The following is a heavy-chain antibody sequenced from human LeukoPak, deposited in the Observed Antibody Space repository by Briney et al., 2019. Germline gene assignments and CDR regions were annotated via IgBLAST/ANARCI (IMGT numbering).Heavy chain of an antibody. CDR1: GFTFSSYA. V-gene: IGHV3-30*02. J-gene: IGHJ5*02. Sequence: GGSLRLSCAASGFTFSSYAMHWVRQAPGKGLEWVAFIRYDGSNKYYADSVKGRFTISRDNAKNTLNLQMNSLRAEDTAVYYCARDLGQYYDTSDNWFDPWGQGTLVTVSS. CDR3: ARDLGQYYDTSDNWFDP. CDR2: IRYDGSNK. D-gene: IGHD3-22*01.